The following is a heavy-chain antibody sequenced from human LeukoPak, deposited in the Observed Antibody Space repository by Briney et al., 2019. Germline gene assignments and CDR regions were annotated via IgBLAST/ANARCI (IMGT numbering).Heavy chain of an antibody. Sequence: QPGGSLRLSCAASGFTFSSYAMSWVRQAPGKGLGWVSVIVGSGGSTYYADSVKGRFTISRHNSKNTLYLQMNSLRAEDTAVYYCASLYSSGWDHFDYWGQGTLVTVSS. CDR1: GFTFSSYA. D-gene: IGHD6-19*01. CDR2: IVGSGGST. CDR3: ASLYSSGWDHFDY. V-gene: IGHV3-23*01. J-gene: IGHJ4*02.